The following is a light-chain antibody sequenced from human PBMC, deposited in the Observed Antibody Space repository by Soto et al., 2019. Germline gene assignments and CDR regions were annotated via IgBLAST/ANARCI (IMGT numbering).Light chain of an antibody. CDR1: SSNIGSNT. CDR2: NNN. CDR3: ATWDDSLNGL. J-gene: IGLJ2*01. V-gene: IGLV1-44*01. Sequence: QSVLTQPPSASGTPGQRVTISCSGSSSNIGSNTVNWYRQLPGSAPKLLIYNNNQRPSGVPDRFSGSKSGTSASLAISGLQSEDEASYYCATWDDSLNGLFGGGTQLTVL.